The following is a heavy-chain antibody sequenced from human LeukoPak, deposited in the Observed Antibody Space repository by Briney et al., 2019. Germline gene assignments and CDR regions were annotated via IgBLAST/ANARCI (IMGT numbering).Heavy chain of an antibody. CDR3: ARGGTETAAPIDY. V-gene: IGHV1-46*01. J-gene: IGHJ4*02. D-gene: IGHD2-21*02. CDR2: INPSSGST. Sequence: ASVKVSCKASGYTFTSYYMHWVRQAPGQGLEWMGVINPSSGSTSYTQKFQGRVSMTRDTSTSTVDMELSSLRFEDTAVYHCARGGTETAAPIDYWGQGTLVTVSS. CDR1: GYTFTSYY.